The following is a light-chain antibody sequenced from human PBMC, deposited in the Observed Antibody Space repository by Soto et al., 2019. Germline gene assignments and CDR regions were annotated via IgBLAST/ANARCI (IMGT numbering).Light chain of an antibody. J-gene: IGKJ1*01. V-gene: IGKV3-15*01. CDR3: QQYNNWSLT. CDR1: QSVSSN. CDR2: GAS. Sequence: EIVMTQSPATLSVSPGERATLSCRASQSVSSNLAWYQQNPGQAPRLLIYGASTRATCIPARFSGSGSGTEFTHTISSLKSEDFAVYYCQQYNNWSLTFGQGTNVEIK.